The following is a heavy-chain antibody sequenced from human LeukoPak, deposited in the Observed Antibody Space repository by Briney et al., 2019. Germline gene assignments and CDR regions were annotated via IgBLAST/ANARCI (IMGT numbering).Heavy chain of an antibody. V-gene: IGHV1-8*01. Sequence: KRGASVKVSCKASGYTFTSYDINWVRQATGQGVEWVGWMNPNSGNTDYAQKFEGRVTMTRNTSISTAYMELSSLRSEDTTVYYCARGRTLWEPQTFGYWGQGTLVTVSS. D-gene: IGHD1-26*01. CDR3: ARGRTLWEPQTFGY. J-gene: IGHJ4*02. CDR1: GYTFTSYD. CDR2: MNPNSGNT.